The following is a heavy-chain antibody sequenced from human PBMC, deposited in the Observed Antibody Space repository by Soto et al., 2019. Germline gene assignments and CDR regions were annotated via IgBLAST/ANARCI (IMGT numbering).Heavy chain of an antibody. J-gene: IGHJ4*02. D-gene: IGHD6-6*01. CDR2: ISGSGAST. CDR1: GLTFTSHA. Sequence: EVQLLESGGGLVQPGGSLRLSCVASGLTFTSHAMSWVRQAPGKGLEWVSAISGSGASTYYADSVKGRFTISRDNSKNTLYLQMNSLRADDTAVYYCAKRVSDYWGQGTLVTVSS. CDR3: AKRVSDY. V-gene: IGHV3-23*01.